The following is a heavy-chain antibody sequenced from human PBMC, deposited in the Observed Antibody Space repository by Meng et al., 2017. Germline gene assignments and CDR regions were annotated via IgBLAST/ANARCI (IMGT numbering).Heavy chain of an antibody. CDR2: ISSSGSTI. CDR3: ARQWELPLTYYFDY. J-gene: IGHJ4*02. CDR1: GFTFSDYY. Sequence: QGAPVESGGGLVKPGGSLRLSCAASGFTFSDYYMSWIRQAPGKGLEWVSYISSSGSTIYCADSVKGRFTISRDNAKNSLYLQMNSLRAEDTAVYYCARQWELPLTYYFDYWGQGTLVTVSS. V-gene: IGHV3-11*01. D-gene: IGHD1-26*01.